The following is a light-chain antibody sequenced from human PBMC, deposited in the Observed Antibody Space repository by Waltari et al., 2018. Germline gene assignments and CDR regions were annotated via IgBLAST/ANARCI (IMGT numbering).Light chain of an antibody. Sequence: QSALTQPASVSGSPGQSITLSCTGTSSDVGCYNLVSWYQQHPDKAPKLLVYDVIERPSGVSNRFSGSKSGNTASLTISGLQAEDEADYYCCSYVGRNIWVFGGGTKVTVL. V-gene: IGLV2-23*02. J-gene: IGLJ3*02. CDR2: DVI. CDR1: SSDVGCYNL. CDR3: CSYVGRNIWV.